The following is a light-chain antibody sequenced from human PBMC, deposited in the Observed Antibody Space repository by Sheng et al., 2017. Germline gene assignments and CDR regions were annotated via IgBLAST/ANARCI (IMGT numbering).Light chain of an antibody. CDR3: HQRTNCLG. J-gene: IGKJ3*01. Sequence: ETEMTQSPATLSVSPGERATLSCRASQSISSNLAWYQQKPGQAPRLLIYGASARATGIPARFSGSGSGTDFTLSISSLQPDDFALYYCHQRTNCLGFGPGPKVDI. CDR1: QSISSN. CDR2: GAS. V-gene: IGKV3-15*01.